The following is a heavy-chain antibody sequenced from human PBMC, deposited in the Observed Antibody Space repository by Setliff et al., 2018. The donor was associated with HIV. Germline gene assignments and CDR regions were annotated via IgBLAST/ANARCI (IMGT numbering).Heavy chain of an antibody. CDR3: ARGHCSGTNCYGVDYYGMDV. Sequence: SETLSLTCAVYGGSVSGHYWSWIRQPPGKGLEWIGSIYYSGSTNYNPSLKSRVTMSVDKSKNQFSVKLTSVTAADTAVYYCARGHCSGTNCYGVDYYGMDVWGQGTTVTVSS. J-gene: IGHJ6*02. V-gene: IGHV4-34*11. D-gene: IGHD2-2*01. CDR2: IYYSGST. CDR1: GGSVSGHY.